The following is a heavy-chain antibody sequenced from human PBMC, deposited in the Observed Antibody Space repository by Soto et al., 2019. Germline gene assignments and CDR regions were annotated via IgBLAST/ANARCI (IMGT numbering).Heavy chain of an antibody. CDR2: IIPIFGTA. CDR1: GGTFSSYA. Sequence: QVQLVQSGAEVKKPGSSVKVSCKASGGTFSSYAISWVRQAPGQGLEWMGGIIPIFGTANYAQKFQGRVTINADESTSTADMELSSLRSEDTAVYYCAKNRINMIVRGGVFDIWVQGTMVIVSS. J-gene: IGHJ3*02. D-gene: IGHD3-22*01. CDR3: AKNRINMIVRGGVFDI. V-gene: IGHV1-69*01.